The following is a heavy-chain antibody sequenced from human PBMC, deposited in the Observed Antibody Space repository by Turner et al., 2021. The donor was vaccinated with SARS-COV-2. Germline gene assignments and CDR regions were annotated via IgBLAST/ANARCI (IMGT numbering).Heavy chain of an antibody. V-gene: IGHV3-30*03. Sequence: QVQLVESGGGVVQPGRSLRLSCAASGFIFSNSNMHWVRQAPGKGLEWGAIISFEGSSEYYAGSVKGRFTISRDNSKNTLYLQMNSLRAEDTAVYYCARSRGYNDCWGQGTLVTVSS. CDR1: GFIFSNSN. J-gene: IGHJ4*02. CDR2: ISFEGSSE. CDR3: ARSRGYNDC. D-gene: IGHD1-20*01.